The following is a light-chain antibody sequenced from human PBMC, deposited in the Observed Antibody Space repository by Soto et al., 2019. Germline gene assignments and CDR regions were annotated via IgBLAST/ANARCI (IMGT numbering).Light chain of an antibody. CDR2: KNN. Sequence: QSVLTQPPSASGTPGQRVSISCSGGSSNIGSHNVYWYQQLPGTAPKLLIFKNNQRPSGVPDRFSGSKSGTSAYLAISGLRSEDEADYYCAAWDDSLSGRVFGTGTKVTVL. CDR1: SSNIGSHN. CDR3: AAWDDSLSGRV. J-gene: IGLJ1*01. V-gene: IGLV1-47*01.